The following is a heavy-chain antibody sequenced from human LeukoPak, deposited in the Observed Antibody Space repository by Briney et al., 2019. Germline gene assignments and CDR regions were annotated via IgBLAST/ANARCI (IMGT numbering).Heavy chain of an antibody. CDR3: ARGRLGVGSSSSSFDY. Sequence: ASVKLSCKASGYTFTSYDINWVRQATGQGLEWMGWMNPNSGNTGYAQKFQGRVTMTRNTSISTAYMELNSLRSEDTAVYYCARGRLGVGSSSSSFDYWGQGTLVTVSS. CDR1: GYTFTSYD. J-gene: IGHJ4*02. D-gene: IGHD6-6*01. V-gene: IGHV1-8*01. CDR2: MNPNSGNT.